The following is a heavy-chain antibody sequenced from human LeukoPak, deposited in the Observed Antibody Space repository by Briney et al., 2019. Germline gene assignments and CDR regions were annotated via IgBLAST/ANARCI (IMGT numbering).Heavy chain of an antibody. CDR2: INPNSGGT. J-gene: IGHJ4*02. CDR1: GYTFTGYY. D-gene: IGHD3-22*01. CDR3: ARDLRSSWGNYYDSIF. V-gene: IGHV1-2*02. Sequence: ASVKVSCKASGYTFTGYYMHWVRQAPGQGLEWMGWINPNSGGTNYAQKFQGRVTMTRDTSISTAYMELSRLRPDDTAVYYCARDLRSSWGNYYDSIFWGQGTLVTVSS.